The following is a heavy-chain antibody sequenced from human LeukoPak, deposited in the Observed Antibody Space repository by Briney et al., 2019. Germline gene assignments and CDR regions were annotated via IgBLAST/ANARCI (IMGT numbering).Heavy chain of an antibody. CDR3: ARVLATYFDY. CDR2: VHHSGST. Sequence: PSETLSLTCTVSGYSISSGYYWGWIRQPPGRGLEWIGSVHHSGSTFYNPSLKSRVTISVDTSKNQFSLKLSSVTAADTAVYYCARVLATYFDYWGQGTLVTVSS. CDR1: GYSISSGYY. J-gene: IGHJ4*02. V-gene: IGHV4-38-2*02.